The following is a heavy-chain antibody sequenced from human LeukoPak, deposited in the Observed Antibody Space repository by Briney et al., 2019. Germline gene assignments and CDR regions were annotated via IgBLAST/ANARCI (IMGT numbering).Heavy chain of an antibody. D-gene: IGHD3-3*01. Sequence: SETLSLTCTVSGGSISNYYWSWIRQPPGKGLEWIGYIYNSGSTNYNPSLKSRVTISVDTSKNQFSLKLSSVTAADTAVYYCARGDFWSGYYSFDYWGQGTLVTVSS. CDR3: ARGDFWSGYYSFDY. CDR2: IYNSGST. J-gene: IGHJ4*02. V-gene: IGHV4-59*01. CDR1: GGSISNYY.